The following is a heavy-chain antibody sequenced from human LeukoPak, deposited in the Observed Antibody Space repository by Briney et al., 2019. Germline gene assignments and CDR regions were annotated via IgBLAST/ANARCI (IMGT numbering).Heavy chain of an antibody. D-gene: IGHD2-2*01. Sequence: GASVKVSCKASGYTFSNYGISWVRQAPGQGLEWVGWIRGDNGNTNYAQKFQGRVTMTTDTSTSTAYMELRSLRSDDTAVYYCARHVYASSSDHWGQGTLVTVSS. V-gene: IGHV1-18*01. CDR3: ARHVYASSSDH. J-gene: IGHJ4*02. CDR2: IRGDNGNT. CDR1: GYTFSNYG.